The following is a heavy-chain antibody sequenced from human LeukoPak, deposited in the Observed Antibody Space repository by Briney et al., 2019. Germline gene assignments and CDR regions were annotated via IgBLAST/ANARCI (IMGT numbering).Heavy chain of an antibody. CDR1: GFTFSSYW. Sequence: PGGSLRLSCAASGFTFSSYWMSWVRQAPGKGLEWVGRIKSKTDGGTTDYAAPVKGRFTISRDDSKNTLYLQMNSLKTEDTAVYYCTTDQGSSSWQFRYYYYGMDVWGQGTTVTVSS. D-gene: IGHD6-13*01. CDR2: IKSKTDGGTT. J-gene: IGHJ6*02. CDR3: TTDQGSSSWQFRYYYYGMDV. V-gene: IGHV3-15*01.